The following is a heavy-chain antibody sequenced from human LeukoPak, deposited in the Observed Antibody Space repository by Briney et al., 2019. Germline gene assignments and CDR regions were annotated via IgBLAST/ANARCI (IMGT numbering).Heavy chain of an antibody. CDR3: ARAPKRVWGSYRPFDY. D-gene: IGHD3-16*02. V-gene: IGHV1-8*01. CDR2: MNPNSGNT. CDR1: GYTFTSYD. J-gene: IGHJ4*02. Sequence: ASLKLSCKASGYTFTSYDINWVRQATGQGLEWMGWMNPNSGNTGYAQKFQGRVTMTRNTSISTAYMELSSLRSEDTAVYYCARAPKRVWGSYRPFDYWGQGTLVTVSS.